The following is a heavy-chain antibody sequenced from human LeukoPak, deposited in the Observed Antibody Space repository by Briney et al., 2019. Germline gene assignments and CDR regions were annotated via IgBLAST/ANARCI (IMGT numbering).Heavy chain of an antibody. D-gene: IGHD3-10*01. V-gene: IGHV3-30*03. CDR2: MGDDGRNK. CDR1: GFMFSSYG. CDR3: ARDVKKYYHGNKPDY. Sequence: PGRSLRLSCAASGFMFSSYGLHWVRQAPGKGLEGVAYMGDDGRNKNYADSVKGRFTISRDTSKNTLYLQMNSLRPEDTAVYYCARDVKKYYHGNKPDYWGQGTLVTVSS. J-gene: IGHJ4*02.